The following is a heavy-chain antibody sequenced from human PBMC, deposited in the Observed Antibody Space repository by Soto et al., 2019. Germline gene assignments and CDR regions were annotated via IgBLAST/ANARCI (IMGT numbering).Heavy chain of an antibody. CDR3: ANSRGPTYYYGSGSSEYYYYYGIDV. CDR2: ISGSGGST. CDR1: GFTFSSYA. J-gene: IGHJ6*02. V-gene: IGHV3-23*01. D-gene: IGHD3-10*01. Sequence: PGGSLRLSCAASGFTFSSYAMSWVRQAPGKGLEWVSAISGSGGSTYYADSVKGRFTISRDNSKNTLYLQMSSLRAEDTAVYYCANSRGPTYYYGSGSSEYYYYYGIDVWGQGTTVTVSS.